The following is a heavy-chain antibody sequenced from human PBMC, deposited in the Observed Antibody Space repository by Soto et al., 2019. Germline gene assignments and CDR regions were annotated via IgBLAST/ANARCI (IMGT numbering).Heavy chain of an antibody. CDR1: GGSISSGGYY. V-gene: IGHV4-31*03. Sequence: PSETLSLTCTVSGGSISSGGYYWSWIRQHPGKGLEWIGYIYYSGSTYYNPSLKSRVTISVDTSKNHFSLKLSSVTAADTAVYYCARGVQSSSFAFDIWGQGTMVTVSS. CDR2: IYYSGST. D-gene: IGHD6-6*01. CDR3: ARGVQSSSFAFDI. J-gene: IGHJ3*02.